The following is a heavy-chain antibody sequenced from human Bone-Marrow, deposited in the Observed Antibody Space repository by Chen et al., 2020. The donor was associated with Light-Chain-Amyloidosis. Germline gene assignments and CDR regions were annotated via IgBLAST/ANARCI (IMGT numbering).Heavy chain of an antibody. V-gene: IGHV3-23*01. Sequence: EVQLLESGGGLVQPGGSLRLSCAASGFTFSSYAMSWVRQAPGKGLEWVSGISGSGDSPYYADSVEGRFTISRDNSKNTLYLQMNSLRADDTAVYYCAKRPPYPPIYGMDVWGQGTTVTVSS. D-gene: IGHD2-21*01. CDR1: GFTFSSYA. J-gene: IGHJ6*02. CDR3: AKRPPYPPIYGMDV. CDR2: ISGSGDSP.